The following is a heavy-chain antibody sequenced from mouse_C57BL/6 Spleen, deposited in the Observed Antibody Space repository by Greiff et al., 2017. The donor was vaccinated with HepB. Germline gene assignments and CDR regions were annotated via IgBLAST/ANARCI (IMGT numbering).Heavy chain of an antibody. CDR1: GYTFTSYW. V-gene: IGHV1-69*01. J-gene: IGHJ3*01. CDR3: ARSPSDGYYPAWFAY. Sequence: VQLQQPGAELVMPGASVKLSCKASGYTFTSYWMHWVKQRPGQGLEWIGEIDPSDSYTNYNQKFKGKSTLTVDKSSSTAYMQLSSLTSEDSAVYYCARSPSDGYYPAWFAYWGQGTLVTVSA. CDR2: IDPSDSYT. D-gene: IGHD2-3*01.